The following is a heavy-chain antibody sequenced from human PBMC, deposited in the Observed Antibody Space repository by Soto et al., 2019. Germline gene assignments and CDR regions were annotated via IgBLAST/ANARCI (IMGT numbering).Heavy chain of an antibody. V-gene: IGHV4-31*03. D-gene: IGHD3-22*01. CDR3: ARVGYYDSSGYLDY. Sequence: PSETLSLTCTVSGGSISSGGYYWSWIRQHPGKGLEWIGYIYYSGSTYYNPSLKSRVTISVDTSKNQFSLKLSSVTAADTAVYYCARVGYYDSSGYLDYWSQGTLVTVSS. J-gene: IGHJ4*02. CDR1: GGSISSGGYY. CDR2: IYYSGST.